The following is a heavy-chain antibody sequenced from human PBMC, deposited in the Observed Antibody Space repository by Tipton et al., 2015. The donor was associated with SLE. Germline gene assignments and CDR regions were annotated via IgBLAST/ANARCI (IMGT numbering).Heavy chain of an antibody. CDR2: IYNTGTT. CDR1: GGSISSGSYY. CDR3: ASLDTAMVTNAFDI. Sequence: TLSLTCIVSGGSISSGSYYWSWIRQPAGKGLEWIGRIYNTGTTNYNPSLKSRVTISVDTSKNQFSLRLSSVTAADTAVYYCASLDTAMVTNAFDIWGQGTMVTVSS. D-gene: IGHD5-18*01. J-gene: IGHJ3*02. V-gene: IGHV4-61*02.